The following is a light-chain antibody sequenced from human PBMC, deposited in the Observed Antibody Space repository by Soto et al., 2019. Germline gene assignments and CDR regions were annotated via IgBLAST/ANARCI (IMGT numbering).Light chain of an antibody. Sequence: EILMTQSSATLSVSPGEGATLSCRASQSVSSNLAWYQQKPGQAPRLLIYGASTRASGIPLRFSGSGSGTEFTLTISSLQSEDFAVYYCLQYDNWPRTFGQGTKVDIK. CDR2: GAS. V-gene: IGKV3-15*01. CDR1: QSVSSN. CDR3: LQYDNWPRT. J-gene: IGKJ1*01.